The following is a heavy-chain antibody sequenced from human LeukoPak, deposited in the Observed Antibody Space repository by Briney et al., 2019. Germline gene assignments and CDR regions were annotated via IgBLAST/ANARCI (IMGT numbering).Heavy chain of an antibody. D-gene: IGHD6-13*01. CDR3: ARAGAAAVDAFDI. CDR1: GYPISSGYY. J-gene: IGHJ3*02. V-gene: IGHV4-38-2*02. Sequence: SETLSLTCTVSGYPISSGYYWGWIRQPPGKGLEWIGSIYHSGSTYYNPSLKSRVTISVDTSKNQFSLKLSSVTAADTAVYYCARAGAAAVDAFDIWGQGTMVTVSS. CDR2: IYHSGST.